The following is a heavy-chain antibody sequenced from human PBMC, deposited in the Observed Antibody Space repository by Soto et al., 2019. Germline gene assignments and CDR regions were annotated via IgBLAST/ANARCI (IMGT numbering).Heavy chain of an antibody. D-gene: IGHD3-10*01. CDR3: ARGGGVMVRGVIIDY. CDR2: INPSGGST. Sequence: GASVKVSCKASGYTFTSYYMHWVRQAPGQGLEWMGIINPSGGSTSYAQKFQGRVTMTRDMSTSTVYMELSSLRSEDTAVYYCARGGGVMVRGVIIDYWGQGTLVTVSS. J-gene: IGHJ4*02. V-gene: IGHV1-46*01. CDR1: GYTFTSYY.